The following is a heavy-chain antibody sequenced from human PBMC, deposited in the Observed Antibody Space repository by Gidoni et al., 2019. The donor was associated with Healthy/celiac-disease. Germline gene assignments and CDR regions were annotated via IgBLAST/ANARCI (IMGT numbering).Heavy chain of an antibody. Sequence: EVQLVESGGGLVQPGRSLRLSCAASGFTFDDYAMHWVRQAPGKGLEWVSGISWNSGSIGYADSVKGRFTISRDNAKNSLYLQMNSLRAEDTALYYCAKEWRGYSYGSWFDPWGQGTLVTVSS. V-gene: IGHV3-9*01. CDR3: AKEWRGYSYGSWFDP. D-gene: IGHD5-18*01. J-gene: IGHJ5*02. CDR1: GFTFDDYA. CDR2: ISWNSGSI.